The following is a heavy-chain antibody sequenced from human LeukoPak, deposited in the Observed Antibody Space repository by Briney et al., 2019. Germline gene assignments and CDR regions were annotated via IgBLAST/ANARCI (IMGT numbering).Heavy chain of an antibody. J-gene: IGHJ4*02. CDR2: ISYDGSNK. CDR1: GFTFSSYA. D-gene: IGHD5-18*01. Sequence: GGSLRLSCAASGFTFSSYAMHWVRQAPGKGLEWVAVISYDGSNKYYADSVKGRFTISRDNSKNTLYLQMNSLRAEDTAVYYCARDRDKYSYGYNFDYWGQGTLVTVSS. V-gene: IGHV3-30-3*01. CDR3: ARDRDKYSYGYNFDY.